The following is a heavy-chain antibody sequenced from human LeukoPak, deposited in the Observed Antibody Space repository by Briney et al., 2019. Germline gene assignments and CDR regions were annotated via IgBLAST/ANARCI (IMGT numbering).Heavy chain of an antibody. CDR3: ARVITVYNVYEEVAEYFQH. Sequence: QTGGSLRLSCAASGFTFSRYWMSWVRQAPGKGLEWVANIKEDGSEKYYVDSVKGRFSISRDNSKNSLYLQMNSLRADDTAVYYCARVITVYNVYEEVAEYFQHWGQGTLVTVSS. V-gene: IGHV3-7*01. CDR2: IKEDGSEK. CDR1: GFTFSRYW. J-gene: IGHJ1*01. D-gene: IGHD5/OR15-5a*01.